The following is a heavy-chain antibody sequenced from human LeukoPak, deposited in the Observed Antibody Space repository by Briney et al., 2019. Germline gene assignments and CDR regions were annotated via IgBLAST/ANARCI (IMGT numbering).Heavy chain of an antibody. CDR3: ARGTLNWYAVN. V-gene: IGHV4-59*12. D-gene: IGHD1-20*01. Sequence: SETLSLTCTVSGGSITSYYWSWIRQPPGKGLEWIGYIYYSGSTYYNPSLKSRVTISVDTSKNQFSLKLSSVTAADTAVYFCARGTLNWYAVNWGQGSLVTVSS. CDR2: IYYSGST. J-gene: IGHJ4*02. CDR1: GGSITSYY.